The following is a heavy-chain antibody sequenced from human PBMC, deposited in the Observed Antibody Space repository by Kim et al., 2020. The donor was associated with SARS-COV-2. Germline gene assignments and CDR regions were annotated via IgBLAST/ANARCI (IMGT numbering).Heavy chain of an antibody. CDR3: ARGYCSGGSCYAFDI. Sequence: GGSLRLSCAASGFTFSSYGMHWVRQAPGKGLEWVAVIWYDGSNKYYADSVKGRFTISRDNSKNTLYLQMNSLRAEDTAVYYCARGYCSGGSCYAFDIWGQGTMVTVSS. V-gene: IGHV3-33*01. J-gene: IGHJ3*02. D-gene: IGHD2-15*01. CDR2: IWYDGSNK. CDR1: GFTFSSYG.